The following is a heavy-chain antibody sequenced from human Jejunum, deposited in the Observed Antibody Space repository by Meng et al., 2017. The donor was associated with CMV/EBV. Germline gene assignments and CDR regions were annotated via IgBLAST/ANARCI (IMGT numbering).Heavy chain of an antibody. CDR1: GGSFSGYY. Sequence: SLTCAVYGGSFSGYYWSWIRQPPGKRLEWIGEINDIGSTNYNPSLKGRVSLSVDTSKNQFSLKVNAVTAADTAVYYCARGYYEVDYWGQGALVTVSS. D-gene: IGHD3-3*01. CDR3: ARGYYEVDY. J-gene: IGHJ4*02. V-gene: IGHV4-34*01. CDR2: INDIGST.